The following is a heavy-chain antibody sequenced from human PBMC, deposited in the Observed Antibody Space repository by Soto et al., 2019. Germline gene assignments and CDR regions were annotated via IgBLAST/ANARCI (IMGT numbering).Heavy chain of an antibody. CDR2: MSPNTGNS. Sequence: ASVKVSCKASGYTFTRYDIYWVRQATGQGLEWMGWMSPNTGNSGYAQKFQGRVTMTSDTSISTAHMELSSLRSEDTAVYYCARRAETNGWNGFGADKYYFDFWGQGTLVTVSS. D-gene: IGHD1-1*01. J-gene: IGHJ4*02. V-gene: IGHV1-8*01. CDR3: ARRAETNGWNGFGADKYYFDF. CDR1: GYTFTRYD.